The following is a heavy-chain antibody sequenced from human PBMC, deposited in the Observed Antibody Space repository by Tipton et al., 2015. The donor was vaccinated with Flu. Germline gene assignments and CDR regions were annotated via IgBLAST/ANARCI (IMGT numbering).Heavy chain of an antibody. CDR2: IYYSGST. D-gene: IGHD3-10*01. CDR3: ARDKLGWFGEKDAFDI. J-gene: IGHJ3*02. Sequence: TLSLTCTVSGGSISSSSYYWGWIRQPPGKGLEWIGSIYYSGSTYYNPSLKSRVTISVDTSKNQFSLKLSSVTAADTAVYYCARDKLGWFGEKDAFDIWGQGTMVTVSS. CDR1: GGSISSSSYY. V-gene: IGHV4-39*02.